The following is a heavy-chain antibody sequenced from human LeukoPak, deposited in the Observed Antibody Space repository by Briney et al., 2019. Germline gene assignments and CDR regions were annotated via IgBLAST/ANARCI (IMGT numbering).Heavy chain of an antibody. CDR2: MNPNSGNT. J-gene: IGHJ4*02. CDR1: GYTFTSYD. V-gene: IGHV1-8*01. CDR3: ARGPHTGYSSSWRVNFDY. Sequence: ASVKVSCKASGYTFTSYDINWVRQATGQGLEWMGWMNPNSGNTGYAQKFQGRVTMTRNTSISTAYMELSSLRSEDTAVYYCARGPHTGYSSSWRVNFDYWGQGTLVTVSS. D-gene: IGHD6-13*01.